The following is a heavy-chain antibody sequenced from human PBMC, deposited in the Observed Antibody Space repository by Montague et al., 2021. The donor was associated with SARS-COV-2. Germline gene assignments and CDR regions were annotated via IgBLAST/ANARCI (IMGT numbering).Heavy chain of an antibody. CDR1: GGSFSGYY. D-gene: IGHD3-10*01. J-gene: IGHJ4*01. V-gene: IGHV4-34*01. Sequence: SETLSLTCAVYGGSFSGYYWSWIRQPPGKGLEWIGEINHSGSTNXNPSLKSRVTISVDTSKNQFSLKLSSVTAADTAVYYCARMRAVLLWFGESTYFDYWGHGTLVTVSS. CDR3: ARMRAVLLWFGESTYFDY. CDR2: INHSGST.